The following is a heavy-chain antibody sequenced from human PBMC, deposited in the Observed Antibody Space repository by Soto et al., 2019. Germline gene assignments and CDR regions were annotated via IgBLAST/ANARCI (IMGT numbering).Heavy chain of an antibody. CDR2: IYSGGNT. Sequence: EVQLVESGGGLVQPGGSLRLSCAASGFTVSSNFMSWVRQAPGKGLEWVSFIYSGGNTFYADSVKGRFTISRDTSKNTVYLQMNTLRADDTAMYYCARAPSSTVLREWGQGALVAGSS. D-gene: IGHD2-2*01. J-gene: IGHJ4*02. CDR3: ARAPSSTVLRE. V-gene: IGHV3-66*01. CDR1: GFTVSSNF.